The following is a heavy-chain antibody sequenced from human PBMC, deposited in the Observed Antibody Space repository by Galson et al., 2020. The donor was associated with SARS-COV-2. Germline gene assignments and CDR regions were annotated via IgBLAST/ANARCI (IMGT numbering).Heavy chain of an antibody. V-gene: IGHV1-8*01. CDR1: GYTFTSYD. J-gene: IGHJ6*02. D-gene: IGHD3-22*01. CDR2: MNPNSGNT. CDR3: ARGQKKITMILVIKARGYGMDV. Sequence: ASVKVSCKASGYTFTSYDINWVRQATGQGLEWMGWMNPNSGNTGYAQKFQGRVTMTRNTSISTAYMELSSLRSEDTAVYYCARGQKKITMILVIKARGYGMDVWGQGTTVTVSS.